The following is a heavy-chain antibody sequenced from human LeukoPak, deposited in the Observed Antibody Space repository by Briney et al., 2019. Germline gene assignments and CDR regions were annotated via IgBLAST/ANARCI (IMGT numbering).Heavy chain of an antibody. CDR2: ISGNGDTT. CDR1: GFTFSSYA. D-gene: IGHD1-1*01. CDR3: VKDVNWSTY. J-gene: IGHJ4*02. Sequence: QTGGSLRLSCAASGFTFSSYAMIWVRQAPGKGLEWVSVISGNGDTTYYADSVKGRFTISRDNSRNTVYLQMNSLRGDDTAVYYCVKDVNWSTYWGQGTLVTVSS. V-gene: IGHV3-23*01.